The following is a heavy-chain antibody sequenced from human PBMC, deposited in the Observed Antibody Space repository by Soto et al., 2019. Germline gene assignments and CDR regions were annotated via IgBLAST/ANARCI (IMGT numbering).Heavy chain of an antibody. CDR2: ISGSGGST. V-gene: IGHV3-23*01. CDR3: ARRSSGWYFDY. Sequence: VGSLRLSCAASGFTFSSYAMSWVRQAPGKGLEWVSAISGSGGSTYYADSVKGRFTISRDNSKNTLYLQMNSLRAEDTAVYYCARRSSGWYFDYWGQGTLVTVSS. D-gene: IGHD6-19*01. CDR1: GFTFSSYA. J-gene: IGHJ4*02.